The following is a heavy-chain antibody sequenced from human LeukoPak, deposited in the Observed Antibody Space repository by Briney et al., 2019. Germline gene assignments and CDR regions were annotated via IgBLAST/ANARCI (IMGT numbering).Heavy chain of an antibody. J-gene: IGHJ3*02. V-gene: IGHV3-30-3*01. CDR2: ISYDGGDK. CDR3: AKDHVRFLEWLSERPDAFDI. CDR1: GFTFSSYP. Sequence: GGSLRLSCAASGFTFSSYPVHWVRQAPGKGLEWVAVISYDGGDKYYADSVKGRFTISRDNSKNTLYLQMNSLRAEDTAVYYCAKDHVRFLEWLSERPDAFDIWGQGTMVTVSS. D-gene: IGHD3-3*01.